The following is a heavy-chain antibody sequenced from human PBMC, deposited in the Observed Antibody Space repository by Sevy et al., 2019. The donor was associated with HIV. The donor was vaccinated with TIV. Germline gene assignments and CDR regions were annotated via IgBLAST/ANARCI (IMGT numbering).Heavy chain of an antibody. CDR2: ISWNGDSI. Sequence: GGSLRLSCTASGFTFDDYAMHWVRQAPGKGLEWVSGISWNGDSIGYADSVKGRFTISRDNVKSSLYLQMNSLRNEDMALYFCANDRHSLPGGSKYYGLDVWGQGTTVTVSS. J-gene: IGHJ6*02. V-gene: IGHV3-9*03. CDR3: ANDRHSLPGGSKYYGLDV. CDR1: GFTFDDYA. D-gene: IGHD2-2*01.